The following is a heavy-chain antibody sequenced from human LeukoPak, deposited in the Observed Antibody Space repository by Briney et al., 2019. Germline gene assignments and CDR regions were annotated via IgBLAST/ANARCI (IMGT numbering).Heavy chain of an antibody. CDR2: IYYSGST. D-gene: IGHD3-10*01. CDR3: ASLLLWFGDDAFDI. V-gene: IGHV4-59*01. CDR1: GGSISSYY. Sequence: PSETLSLTCTVSGGSISSYYWSWIRQPPGKGLEWIGYIYYSGSTNYNPSLKSRVTISVDTSKNQLSLKLSSVTAADTAVYYCASLLLWFGDDAFDIWGQGTMVTVSS. J-gene: IGHJ3*02.